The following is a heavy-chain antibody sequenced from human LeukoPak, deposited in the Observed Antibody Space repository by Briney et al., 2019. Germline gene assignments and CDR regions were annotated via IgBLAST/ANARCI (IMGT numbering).Heavy chain of an antibody. CDR3: ASDSSGYPFDY. Sequence: SVKVSCKASGGTFSSYAISWVRQAPGQGLEWMGRIIPILGIANYAQKFQGRVTITADKSTSTAYMELSSLRSEDTAVYYCASDSSGYPFDYWGQGTLVTVSS. V-gene: IGHV1-69*04. CDR2: IIPILGIA. CDR1: GGTFSSYA. D-gene: IGHD3-22*01. J-gene: IGHJ4*02.